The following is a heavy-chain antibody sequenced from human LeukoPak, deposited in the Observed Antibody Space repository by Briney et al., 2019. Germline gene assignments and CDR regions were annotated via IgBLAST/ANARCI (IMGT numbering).Heavy chain of an antibody. V-gene: IGHV1-2*02. CDR1: GHTFTGYY. Sequence: ASVKVSCKASGHTFTGYYMHWVRQAPGQGLEWMGWINPNSGGTNYAQKFQGRVTMTRDTSISTAYMELSRLRSDDTAVYYCARSKNIAAAGTGVGYWGQGTLVTVSS. D-gene: IGHD6-13*01. CDR3: ARSKNIAAAGTGVGY. J-gene: IGHJ4*02. CDR2: INPNSGGT.